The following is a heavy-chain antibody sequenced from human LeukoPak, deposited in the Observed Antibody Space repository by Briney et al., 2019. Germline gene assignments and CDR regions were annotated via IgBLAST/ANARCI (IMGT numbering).Heavy chain of an antibody. V-gene: IGHV1-3*01. Sequence: ASVKVSCKASGYTFTSYAMHWVRQAPGQRLEWMGWINAGNGNTKYSQKFQGRVTITRDTSASTAYMELSSLRSEDTAVYYCARGAGYSSGWPDAFDIWGQGTMVTVSS. CDR3: ARGAGYSSGWPDAFDI. J-gene: IGHJ3*02. CDR1: GYTFTSYA. D-gene: IGHD6-19*01. CDR2: INAGNGNT.